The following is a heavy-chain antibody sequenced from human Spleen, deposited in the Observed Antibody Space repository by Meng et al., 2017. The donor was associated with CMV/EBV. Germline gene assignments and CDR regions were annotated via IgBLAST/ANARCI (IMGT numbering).Heavy chain of an antibody. CDR2: ISGYNGNT. CDR1: GYTFINYG. J-gene: IGHJ6*02. V-gene: IGHV1-18*01. D-gene: IGHD6-13*01. CDR3: ARTFSSSWRVGYGMDV. Sequence: ASVKVSCKASGYTFINYGISWVRQAPGQGLEWMGWISGYNGNTNYVQKLQGRVTMTSDTSTSTAYMELRSLRSEDTAVYYCARTFSSSWRVGYGMDVWGQGTTVTVSS.